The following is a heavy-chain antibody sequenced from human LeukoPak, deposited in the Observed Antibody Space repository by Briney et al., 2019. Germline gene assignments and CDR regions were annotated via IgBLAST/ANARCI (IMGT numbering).Heavy chain of an antibody. CDR3: ARLHHYYYYMDV. J-gene: IGHJ6*03. CDR1: GYSISSGYY. D-gene: IGHD5-18*01. V-gene: IGHV4-38-2*02. CDR2: IYHSGST. Sequence: SETLSLTCTVTGYSISSGYYWGWIRQPPGKGLEWIGSIYHSGSTYYNPSLKSRVTISVDTSKNQFSLKLSSVTAADTAVYYCARLHHYYYYMDVWGKGTTVTVSS.